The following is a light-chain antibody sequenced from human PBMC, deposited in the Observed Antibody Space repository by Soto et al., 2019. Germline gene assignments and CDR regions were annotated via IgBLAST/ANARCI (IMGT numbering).Light chain of an antibody. CDR1: QSVGIN. CDR2: GAS. Sequence: DIVLTQSPDTLSVSPGERATLSCRASQSVGINLAWFQQKPGQAPRLLIYGASTRATGIPARFSGSGSGTEFTLTISSLQSEDFAVYYCQQYDKWPLTFGGGTTVDIK. V-gene: IGKV3-15*01. J-gene: IGKJ4*01. CDR3: QQYDKWPLT.